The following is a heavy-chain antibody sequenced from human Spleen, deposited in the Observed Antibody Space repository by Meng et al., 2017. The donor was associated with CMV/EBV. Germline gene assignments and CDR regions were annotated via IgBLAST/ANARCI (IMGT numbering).Heavy chain of an antibody. Sequence: GESLKISCAASGFTFSDYAMTWVRQAPGKGLEWVSVIYGGVSNTYYADSVRGRFTISRDDSKNTLYLQMNSLRAEDTAVYYCAKGAFKDYHTYFDYWGQGTLVTVSS. V-gene: IGHV3-23*03. CDR2: IYGGVSNT. D-gene: IGHD4-11*01. CDR1: GFTFSDYA. CDR3: AKGAFKDYHTYFDY. J-gene: IGHJ4*02.